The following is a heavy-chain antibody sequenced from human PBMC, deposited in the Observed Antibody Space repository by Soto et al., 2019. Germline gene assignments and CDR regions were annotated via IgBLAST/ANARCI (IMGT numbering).Heavy chain of an antibody. J-gene: IGHJ6*02. CDR3: ARDSTGYYDSSGYYTGYYGMDV. CDR1: GYTFTSYG. Sequence: VASVKVSCKASGYTFTSYGISWVRQAPGQGLEWMGWISAYNGNTNYAQKLQGRVTMTTDTSTSTAYMELRSLRSDDTAVYYCARDSTGYYDSSGYYTGYYGMDVWGQGTTVTVSS. V-gene: IGHV1-18*01. D-gene: IGHD3-22*01. CDR2: ISAYNGNT.